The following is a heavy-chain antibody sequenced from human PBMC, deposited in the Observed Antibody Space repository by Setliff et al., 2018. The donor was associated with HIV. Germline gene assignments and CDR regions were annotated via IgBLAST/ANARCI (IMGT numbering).Heavy chain of an antibody. CDR3: ASIELAAMVPVDY. Sequence: GGSLRLSCATSGFAFSDYDFHWVRQVTGEGLEWVSAIGTGGDTYYADSVKGRFTISRENAKNSLYLQMNRLRAEDTAVYYCASIELAAMVPVDYWGQGTLVTVSS. D-gene: IGHD5-18*01. J-gene: IGHJ4*02. V-gene: IGHV3-13*01. CDR1: GFAFSDYD. CDR2: IGTGGDT.